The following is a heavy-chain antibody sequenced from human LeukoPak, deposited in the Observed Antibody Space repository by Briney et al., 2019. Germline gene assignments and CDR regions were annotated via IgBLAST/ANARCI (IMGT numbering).Heavy chain of an antibody. CDR3: ARDREHSSGWYNPYFDN. CDR2: IYYSGST. V-gene: IGHV4-61*01. D-gene: IGHD6-19*01. Sequence: PSETLSLTCTVSGGSVSSGSYYWSWIRQPPGTGLEWIGYIYYSGSTNYNPSLKSRVTISVDTSKNQFSLKLSSVTAADTAVYYCARDREHSSGWYNPYFDNWGQGTLVTVSS. CDR1: GGSVSSGSYY. J-gene: IGHJ4*02.